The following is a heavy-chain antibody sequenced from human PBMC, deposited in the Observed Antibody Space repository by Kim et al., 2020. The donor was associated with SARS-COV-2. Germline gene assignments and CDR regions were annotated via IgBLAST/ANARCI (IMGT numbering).Heavy chain of an antibody. Sequence: AVKVSCKASGGTFSSYAISWVRQAPGQGLEWMGGIIPTFGTANYAQKFQGRVTITADESTSTAYMELSSLRSEDTAVYYCARVDYGGNPNYYYYYGMDVWGQGTTVTVSS. J-gene: IGHJ6*02. D-gene: IGHD4-17*01. CDR1: GGTFSSYA. CDR2: IIPTFGTA. V-gene: IGHV1-69*13. CDR3: ARVDYGGNPNYYYYYGMDV.